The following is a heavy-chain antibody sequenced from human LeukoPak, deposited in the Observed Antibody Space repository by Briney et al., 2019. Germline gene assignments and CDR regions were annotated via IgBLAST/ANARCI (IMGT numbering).Heavy chain of an antibody. Sequence: SETLSLTCAVYGGSFSGYYWSWIRQPPGKGLEWIGEINHSGSTNYNPSLKSRVTISVDTSKNQFSLKLSSVTAADTAVYYCARGLRYCDWLFGVYFDYWGQGTLVTVSS. CDR1: GGSFSGYY. CDR2: INHSGST. J-gene: IGHJ4*02. V-gene: IGHV4-34*01. CDR3: ARGLRYCDWLFGVYFDY. D-gene: IGHD3-9*01.